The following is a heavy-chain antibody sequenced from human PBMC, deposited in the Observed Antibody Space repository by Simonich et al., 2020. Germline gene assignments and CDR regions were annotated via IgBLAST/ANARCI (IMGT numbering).Heavy chain of an antibody. V-gene: IGHV4-39*01. Sequence: QLQLQESGPGLVKPAETLSITCTVSGGSTSSSSYYWGGIRQPPGKGLEWIGRIYYSGSTYYNPSLTSRVTISVDTSKNQFSLKLSSVTAADTAVYYCARHAGFAFDIWGQGTMVTVSS. CDR3: ARHAGFAFDI. D-gene: IGHD6-13*01. J-gene: IGHJ3*02. CDR1: GGSTSSSSYY. CDR2: IYYSGST.